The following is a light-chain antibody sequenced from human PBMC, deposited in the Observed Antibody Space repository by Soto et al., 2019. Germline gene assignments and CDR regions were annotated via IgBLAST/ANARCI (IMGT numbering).Light chain of an antibody. J-gene: IGLJ2*01. Sequence: QSALTQPPSASGSPGQSVIISCTGTSSDIGAYRFVSWYQQHPGKAPKLMIYEVIKRPSGVPDRFSGSKSGNTASLTVSGLQAEDEADYYCSAYEGSDKHVLFGGGTKLTVL. CDR1: SSDIGAYRF. CDR2: EVI. V-gene: IGLV2-8*01. CDR3: SAYEGSDKHVL.